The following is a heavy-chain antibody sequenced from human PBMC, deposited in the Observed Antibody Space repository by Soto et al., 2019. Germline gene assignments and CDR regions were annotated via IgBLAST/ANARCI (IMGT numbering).Heavy chain of an antibody. Sequence: SETLSLTCAVSGGSVSSSNWWSWVRQPPGKGLEWVGEIYQTGTTNYNPSLKSRVTISVDTSKNQFSLKLSSVTAADTAVYYCARRSIHSDAFDIWGQGTMVTVSS. V-gene: IGHV4-4*02. CDR3: ARRSIHSDAFDI. J-gene: IGHJ3*02. CDR2: IYQTGTT. CDR1: GGSVSSSNW.